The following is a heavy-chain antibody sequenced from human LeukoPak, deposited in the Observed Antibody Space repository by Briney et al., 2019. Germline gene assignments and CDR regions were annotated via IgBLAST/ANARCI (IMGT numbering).Heavy chain of an antibody. CDR3: AKGPRAGLGYWDFDL. CDR2: VSGSGAGT. CDR1: GLTFNTYA. Sequence: PGGSLRLSCAAFGLTFNTYAMSWVRQAPGEGLQWVSTVSGSGAGTFYGASVKGRFTISRDNSNTTLFLQMNSLSADDTAVYFCAKGPRAGLGYWDFDLWGRGSLVTVSS. D-gene: IGHD3/OR15-3a*01. J-gene: IGHJ2*01. V-gene: IGHV3-23*01.